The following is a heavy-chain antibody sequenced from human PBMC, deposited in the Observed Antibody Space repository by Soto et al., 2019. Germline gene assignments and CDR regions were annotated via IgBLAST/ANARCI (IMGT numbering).Heavy chain of an antibody. CDR2: IIPIFGTA. CDR1: GGTFSSYA. V-gene: IGHV1-69*12. Sequence: QVQLVQSGAEVKKPGSSVKVSCKASGGTFSSYAISWVRQAPGQGLEWMGGIIPIFGTANYAQKFQGRVTITAGEATSTAYMELSSLRSEDTAVYYCARVPDYYYGMDVWGQGTTVTVSS. CDR3: ARVPDYYYGMDV. J-gene: IGHJ6*02.